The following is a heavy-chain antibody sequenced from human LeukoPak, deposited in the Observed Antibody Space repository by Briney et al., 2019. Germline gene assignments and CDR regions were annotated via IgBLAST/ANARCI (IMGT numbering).Heavy chain of an antibody. CDR1: GYTFTSYG. CDR3: ARSVYLADWFDP. J-gene: IGHJ5*02. CDR2: ISAYNGNT. Sequence: ASVKVSCKASGYTFTSYGISWVRQAPGQGLEWMGWISAYNGNTNYAQKLQGRVTMTTDTSTSTAYMELRSLRSDDTAVYHCARSVYLADWFDPWGQGTLVTVSS. V-gene: IGHV1-18*01. D-gene: IGHD5/OR15-5a*01.